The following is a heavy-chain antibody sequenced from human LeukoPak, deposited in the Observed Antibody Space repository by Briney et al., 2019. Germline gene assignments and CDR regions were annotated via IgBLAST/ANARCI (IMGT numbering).Heavy chain of an antibody. J-gene: IGHJ6*04. D-gene: IGHD3-10*02. CDR1: GFTFSSYE. Sequence: GGSLRLSCAASGFTFSSYEMNWVRQAPGKGLEWISYISSSGSSISYADSVKGRFTISRDNAKNSLYLQMNSLRAEGTAVYYCAELGITMIGGVWGKGTTVTISS. CDR2: ISSSGSSI. CDR3: AELGITMIGGV. V-gene: IGHV3-48*03.